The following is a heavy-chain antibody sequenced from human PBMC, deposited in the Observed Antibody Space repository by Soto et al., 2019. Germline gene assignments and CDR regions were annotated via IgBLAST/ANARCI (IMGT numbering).Heavy chain of an antibody. D-gene: IGHD6-6*01. V-gene: IGHV4-30-4*01. J-gene: IGHJ4*02. CDR2: IYYSGST. Sequence: PSETLSLTCTVSGGSISSGDYYWSWIRQPPGKGLEWIGYIYYSGSTYYNPSLKSRVTISVDTSKNQFSLKLSSVTAADTAVYYCARVGGVAARTFDYWGQGTLVTVSS. CDR1: GGSISSGDYY. CDR3: ARVGGVAARTFDY.